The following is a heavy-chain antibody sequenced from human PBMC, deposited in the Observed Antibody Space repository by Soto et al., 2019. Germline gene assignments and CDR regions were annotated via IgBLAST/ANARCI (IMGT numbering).Heavy chain of an antibody. J-gene: IGHJ2*01. CDR3: ARLGYCTGSTCTNWYLDL. Sequence: EVQLVQSGAEVKKPGESLTISCKGSGYSFTSHCISWVRQLPGEGLEWMGRIDPSDSYTVYSPSFKGRVAFSADKSINTAYLQWGSLEASDTAIYYCARLGYCTGSTCTNWYLDLWGRGTLVTVSS. V-gene: IGHV5-10-1*03. D-gene: IGHD2-8*02. CDR1: GYSFTSHC. CDR2: IDPSDSYT.